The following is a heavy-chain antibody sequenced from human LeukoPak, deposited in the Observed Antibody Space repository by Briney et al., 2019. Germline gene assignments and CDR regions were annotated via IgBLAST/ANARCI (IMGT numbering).Heavy chain of an antibody. D-gene: IGHD6-13*01. Sequence: GESLKISCQASGYTFTAYWIAWVRQMPGKGLEWMGIIYPADSDTRYSPSFQGQVTISADESRGTAYLQWSSLKASDTATYYCAREGTAATATSNWFDPWGQGTLVTVSS. CDR1: GYTFTAYW. CDR3: AREGTAATATSNWFDP. CDR2: IYPADSDT. V-gene: IGHV5-51*01. J-gene: IGHJ5*02.